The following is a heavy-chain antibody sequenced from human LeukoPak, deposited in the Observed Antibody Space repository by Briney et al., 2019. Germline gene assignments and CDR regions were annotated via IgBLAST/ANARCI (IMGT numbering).Heavy chain of an antibody. CDR2: IYYSGST. CDR3: ARHRFGELLHFDL. CDR1: GGSISSGGYY. J-gene: IGHJ2*01. V-gene: IGHV4-30-2*03. Sequence: PSQTLSLTCTVSGGSISSGGYYWSWIRQHPGKGLEWIGSIYYSGSTYYNPSLKSRVTISVDTSKNPFSLKLSTVTAADTAVYYCARHRFGELLHFDLWGRDTLVTVSS. D-gene: IGHD3-10*01.